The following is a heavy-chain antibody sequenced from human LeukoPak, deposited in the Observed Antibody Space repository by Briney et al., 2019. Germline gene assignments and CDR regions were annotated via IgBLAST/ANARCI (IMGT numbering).Heavy chain of an antibody. D-gene: IGHD3-9*01. CDR2: IKQDGSEK. Sequence: GGSLRLSCAASGFTFSRYWMSWVRQAPGKGLEWVANIKQDGSEKYYVDSVKGRFTISRDNAKNSLYLQMNSLRAEDTAVYYCARTGYLHFDYWGQGTLVTVSS. J-gene: IGHJ4*02. CDR1: GFTFSRYW. CDR3: ARTGYLHFDY. V-gene: IGHV3-7*01.